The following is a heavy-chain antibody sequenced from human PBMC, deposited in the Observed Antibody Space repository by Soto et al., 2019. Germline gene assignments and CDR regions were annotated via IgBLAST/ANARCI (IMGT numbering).Heavy chain of an antibody. Sequence: SETLSLTCTVSGGSISSGGYYWSWIRQHPGKGLEWIGYIYYSGSTYYNPSLKSRVTISVDTSKNQFSLKLSSVTAADTAVYYCAREAGYSSSYGMDVWGQGTTVTVSS. D-gene: IGHD6-13*01. CDR2: IYYSGST. V-gene: IGHV4-31*03. CDR1: GGSISSGGYY. J-gene: IGHJ6*02. CDR3: AREAGYSSSYGMDV.